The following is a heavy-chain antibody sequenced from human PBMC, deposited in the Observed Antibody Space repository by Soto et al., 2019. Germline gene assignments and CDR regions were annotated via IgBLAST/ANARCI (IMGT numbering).Heavy chain of an antibody. CDR2: INSDGSST. J-gene: IGHJ3*02. Sequence: GGSLRLSCAASGFTFSSYWMHWVRQAPGKGLVWVSRINSDGSSTSYADSGKGRFTISRDNAKNTLYLQMNSLRAEDTAVYYCARDGGTYYYDSSGYYAFDIWGQGTMVTVSS. CDR1: GFTFSSYW. CDR3: ARDGGTYYYDSSGYYAFDI. D-gene: IGHD3-22*01. V-gene: IGHV3-74*01.